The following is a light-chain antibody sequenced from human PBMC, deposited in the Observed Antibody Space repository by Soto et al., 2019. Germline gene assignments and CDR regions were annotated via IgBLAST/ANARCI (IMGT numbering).Light chain of an antibody. Sequence: DIQMTQSPSTLSASVGDRVTITCRASQSISNSLAWYQQKPGKAPNLLIYKASSLESGVPSRSSGSGSGTEFTLTISSLQPDDFATYYCRQYVSYPVTFGGGTKVEMK. CDR2: KAS. CDR3: RQYVSYPVT. J-gene: IGKJ4*01. CDR1: QSISNS. V-gene: IGKV1-5*03.